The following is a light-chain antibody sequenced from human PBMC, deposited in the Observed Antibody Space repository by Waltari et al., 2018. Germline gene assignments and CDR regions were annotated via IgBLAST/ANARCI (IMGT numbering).Light chain of an antibody. CDR1: QSVNRA. J-gene: IGKJ5*01. CDR3: QLRSNWRIT. CDR2: DAS. V-gene: IGKV3-11*01. Sequence: EIVLTQSPATLSLSPGERVTLSCRASQSVNRALAWYQQKPGQAPRLLIYDASTKATGIPARFSGSGSGTDFTLTISSLEAEDFGVYYCQLRSNWRITFGEGTRLEIK.